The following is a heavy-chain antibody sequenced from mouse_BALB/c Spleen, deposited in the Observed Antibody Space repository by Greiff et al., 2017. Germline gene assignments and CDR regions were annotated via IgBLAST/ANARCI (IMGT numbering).Heavy chain of an antibody. V-gene: IGHV1-54*01. D-gene: IGHD1-1*01. J-gene: IGHJ4*01. CDR2: INPGSGGT. CDR3: ARELDYGGGAMDY. Sequence: VKLQESGAELVRPGTSVKVSCKASGYAFTNYLIEWVKQRPGQGLEWIGVINPGSGGTNYNEKFKGKATLTADKSSSTAYMQLSSLTSDDSAVYFCARELDYGGGAMDYWGQGTSVTVSS. CDR1: GYAFTNYL.